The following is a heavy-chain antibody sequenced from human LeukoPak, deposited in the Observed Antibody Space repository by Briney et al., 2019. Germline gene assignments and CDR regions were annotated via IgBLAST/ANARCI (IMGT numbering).Heavy chain of an antibody. CDR3: ARTMIVVDDAFDI. CDR2: INPNSGGT. V-gene: IGHV1-2*02. Sequence: ASVKVSCKASGYTFTGYYMHWVRQAPGQGLEWMGWINPNSGGTNYAQKFQGRVTMTRDTSISTAYMELSRLRSDDTAVYYCARTMIVVDDAFDIWGQGTMVTVSS. J-gene: IGHJ3*02. D-gene: IGHD3-22*01. CDR1: GYTFTGYY.